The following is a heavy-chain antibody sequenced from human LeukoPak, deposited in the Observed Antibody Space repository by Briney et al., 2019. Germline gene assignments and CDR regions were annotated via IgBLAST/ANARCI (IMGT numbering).Heavy chain of an antibody. CDR3: ATSPPGIAAAGTIPY. Sequence: ASVKVSCKASGYTFTSYGISWVRQAPGQGLEWTGWISAYNGNTNYAQKLQGRVTMTTDTSTSTAYMELRSLRSDDTAVYYCATSPPGIAAAGTIPYWGQGTLVTVSS. CDR2: ISAYNGNT. CDR1: GYTFTSYG. V-gene: IGHV1-18*01. J-gene: IGHJ4*02. D-gene: IGHD6-13*01.